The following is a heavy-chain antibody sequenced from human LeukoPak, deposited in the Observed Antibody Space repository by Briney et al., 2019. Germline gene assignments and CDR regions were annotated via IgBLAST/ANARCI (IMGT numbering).Heavy chain of an antibody. Sequence: GGSLRLSCAASGFTFSTYSMHWVRQAPGKGLESVSAISSNGGSTHYANSVKGRFTISRDNSKNTLYLQMGSLRAEDMAVYYCAREYYGGYIDYWGQGTLVTVSS. CDR3: AREYYGGYIDY. D-gene: IGHD2-21*01. J-gene: IGHJ4*02. CDR2: ISSNGGST. V-gene: IGHV3-64*01. CDR1: GFTFSTYS.